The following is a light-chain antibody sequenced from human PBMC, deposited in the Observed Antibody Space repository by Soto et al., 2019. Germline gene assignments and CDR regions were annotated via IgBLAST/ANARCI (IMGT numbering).Light chain of an antibody. V-gene: IGKV3-15*01. Sequence: EIVMTQSPATLSVSPGERATLSCRASQSVSSNLAWYQQKPGQAPRLLIYGASTRATGIPARFSGSGSGTEFTLTISSLQSEDFAVYYCQQYNNWLLVTFGQGTKVEIK. CDR1: QSVSSN. CDR2: GAS. J-gene: IGKJ1*01. CDR3: QQYNNWLLVT.